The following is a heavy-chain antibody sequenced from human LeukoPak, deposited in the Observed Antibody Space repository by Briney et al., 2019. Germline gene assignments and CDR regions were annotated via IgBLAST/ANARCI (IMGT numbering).Heavy chain of an antibody. V-gene: IGHV4-61*01. CDR3: ARDRGYGSGSYYTFYYYYGMDV. CDR2: IYYSGST. CDR1: GGSVSSGSYY. D-gene: IGHD3-10*01. J-gene: IGHJ6*02. Sequence: SETLSLTCTVSGGSVSSGSYYWSWIRQPPGKGLEWIGYIYYSGSTNYNPSLKSRVTISVDTSKNQFSLKLSSVTAADTAVYYCARDRGYGSGSYYTFYYYYGMDVWGQGTTVTVSS.